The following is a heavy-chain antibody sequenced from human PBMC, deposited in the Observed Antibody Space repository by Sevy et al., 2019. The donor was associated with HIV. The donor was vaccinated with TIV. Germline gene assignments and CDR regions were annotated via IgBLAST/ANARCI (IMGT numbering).Heavy chain of an antibody. V-gene: IGHV4-39*01. CDR2: IYYSGST. D-gene: IGHD6-6*01. Sequence: SETLSLTCTVSGGSISSSSYYWGWIRQPPGKGLEWIGSIYYSGSTYYNPSLKSRVTISVDTSKNQFSLKLSSVTAADTAVYYCARHGSSSSSRAFDIWGQGTMVTVPS. CDR3: ARHGSSSSSRAFDI. CDR1: GGSISSSSYY. J-gene: IGHJ3*02.